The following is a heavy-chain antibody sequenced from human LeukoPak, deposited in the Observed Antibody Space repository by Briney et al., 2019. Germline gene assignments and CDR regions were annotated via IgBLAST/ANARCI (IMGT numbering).Heavy chain of an antibody. CDR2: INAGNGNT. V-gene: IGHV1-3*01. Sequence: GASVKVSCKASGYTFTSYAMHWVRQAPGQRLEWMGWINAGNGNTKYSQKFQGRVTITRDTSASTAYMELSSLRSEDTAVYYCARAIFGVVIRDYYYGMDVWGQGTTVTVSS. CDR1: GYTFTSYA. D-gene: IGHD3-3*01. J-gene: IGHJ6*02. CDR3: ARAIFGVVIRDYYYGMDV.